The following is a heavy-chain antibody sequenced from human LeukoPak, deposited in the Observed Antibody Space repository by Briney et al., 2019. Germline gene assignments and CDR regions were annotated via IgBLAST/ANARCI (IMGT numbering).Heavy chain of an antibody. D-gene: IGHD1-26*01. Sequence: PGRSLRLSCAASGFTFDDYAMHWVRQAPGKGLEWVSGISWNSGSIGYADSVKGRFTISRDNAKNSLYLQMNSLRAEDTALYYCAKDRSPFKMGATFFYWGQGTLVTVSS. CDR2: ISWNSGSI. J-gene: IGHJ4*02. CDR3: AKDRSPFKMGATFFY. V-gene: IGHV3-9*01. CDR1: GFTFDDYA.